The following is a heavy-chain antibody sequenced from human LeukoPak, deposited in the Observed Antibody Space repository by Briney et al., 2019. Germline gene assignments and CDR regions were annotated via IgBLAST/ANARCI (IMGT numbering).Heavy chain of an antibody. CDR2: IYPGDSDT. CDR1: GYSFTSYW. CDR3: AALGPYCGGDCYSGLDY. D-gene: IGHD2-21*01. J-gene: IGHJ4*02. V-gene: IGHV5-51*01. Sequence: PGESLKISCKGSGYSFTSYWIGWVRQMPGKGLEWMGIIYPGDSDTRYSPSFQGQVTISADKSISTAYLQWSSLKASDTAMYYCAALGPYCGGDCYSGLDYWGQGTLVTVSS.